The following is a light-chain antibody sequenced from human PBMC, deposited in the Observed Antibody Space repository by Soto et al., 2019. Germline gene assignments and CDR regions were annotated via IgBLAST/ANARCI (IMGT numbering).Light chain of an antibody. CDR2: AAS. CDR1: QGVKND. Sequence: DIPMTQSPPSLSASVGDRVTITCRASQGVKNDLAWYLQQPGKAPKRLIYAASTLQSGVPSRFSGRGSGTEFTLTISDLQPEDFATYYCLQHNTYPFTFGRGTKLEIK. CDR3: LQHNTYPFT. J-gene: IGKJ2*01. V-gene: IGKV1-17*02.